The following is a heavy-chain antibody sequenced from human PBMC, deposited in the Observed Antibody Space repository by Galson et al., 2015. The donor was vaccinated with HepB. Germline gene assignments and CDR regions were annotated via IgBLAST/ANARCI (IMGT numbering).Heavy chain of an antibody. CDR1: RFTFSFYS. J-gene: IGHJ4*02. Sequence: SLRLSCAASRFTFSFYSMTWVRQAPGKGLEWISHISSDGGTKYYADSVKGRFTVSRDNAKNSLYLQMNSLRAEDTAVYYCARKGGSTGFDYWGQGTLVTVSS. CDR2: ISSDGGTK. D-gene: IGHD5/OR15-5a*01. CDR3: ARKGGSTGFDY. V-gene: IGHV3-48*04.